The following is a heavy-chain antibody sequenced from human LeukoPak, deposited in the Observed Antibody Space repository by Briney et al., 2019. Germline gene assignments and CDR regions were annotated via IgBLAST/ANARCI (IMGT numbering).Heavy chain of an antibody. Sequence: PGGSLRLSCAASGFTFSSYAMHWVRQAPGKGLGWVAVISYDGSNKYYADSVKGRFTISRDNSKNTLYLQMNSLRAEDTAVYYCAKENVDLSSGYHRAGFDPWGQGTLVTVSS. CDR1: GFTFSSYA. J-gene: IGHJ5*02. CDR3: AKENVDLSSGYHRAGFDP. CDR2: ISYDGSNK. D-gene: IGHD3-22*01. V-gene: IGHV3-30-3*01.